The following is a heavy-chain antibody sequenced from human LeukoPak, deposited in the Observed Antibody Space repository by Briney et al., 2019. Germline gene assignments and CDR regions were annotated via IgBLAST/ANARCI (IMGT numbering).Heavy chain of an antibody. Sequence: SETLSLTCTVSHFISSYYWSWFRQPPGTGVEWIVYISYSGSTHYNPSLKNRLTISIDTSKNQFSLKLTSVTAADTAVYYCTRQWFGELFSVFDYWGQGSLVTVSS. CDR2: ISYSGST. J-gene: IGHJ4*02. D-gene: IGHD3-10*01. CDR3: TRQWFGELFSVFDY. CDR1: HFISSYY. V-gene: IGHV4-59*08.